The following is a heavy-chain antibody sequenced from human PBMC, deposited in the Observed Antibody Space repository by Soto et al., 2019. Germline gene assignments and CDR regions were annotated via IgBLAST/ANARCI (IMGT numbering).Heavy chain of an antibody. Sequence: SETLSLTFTVSGGSISSYYWSWIRQPPGKGLDGCGYIYYSGSTNYNPSLKRRVTISVDTSKNQFSLKLSSVNAADTAVYYCARANWNYDYDYYYGMDVWGQGTTVTVSS. J-gene: IGHJ6*02. CDR1: GGSISSYY. CDR3: ARANWNYDYDYYYGMDV. V-gene: IGHV4-59*01. D-gene: IGHD1-7*01. CDR2: IYYSGST.